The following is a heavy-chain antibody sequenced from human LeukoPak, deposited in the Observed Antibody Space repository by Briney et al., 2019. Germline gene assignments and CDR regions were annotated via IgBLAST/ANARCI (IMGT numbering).Heavy chain of an antibody. CDR2: INPNSGGT. D-gene: IGHD5-12*01. CDR3: ARSVATIPN. Sequence: GASVKVSCKASGYTFTGYYMHWVRQAPGQGLEWMGWINPNSGGTNYAQKFQGRVTMTRYTFISTAYMGLSRLRSDDTAVYYCARSVATIPNWGQGTLVTVSS. CDR1: GYTFTGYY. J-gene: IGHJ4*02. V-gene: IGHV1-2*02.